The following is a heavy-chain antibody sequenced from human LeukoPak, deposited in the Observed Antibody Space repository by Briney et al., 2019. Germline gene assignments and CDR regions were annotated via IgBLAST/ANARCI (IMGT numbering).Heavy chain of an antibody. Sequence: ASVKVSCKASGYTFTSYGISWVRQAPGQGLEWMGWISAYNGNTNYAQKLQGRVTMTTDTSTSTAYMELRSLRSDDTAVYYCARDGLDIVATIPQLSDYWGQGTLVTVSS. CDR2: ISAYNGNT. CDR3: ARDGLDIVATIPQLSDY. D-gene: IGHD5-12*01. CDR1: GYTFTSYG. J-gene: IGHJ4*02. V-gene: IGHV1-18*01.